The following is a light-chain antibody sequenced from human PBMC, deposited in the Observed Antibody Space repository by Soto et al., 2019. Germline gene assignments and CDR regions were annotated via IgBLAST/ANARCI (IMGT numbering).Light chain of an antibody. CDR3: QKYYTYPLT. V-gene: IGKV1-5*03. CDR2: KAS. CDR1: QSISSW. Sequence: DIPMTQSPSTLSASVGDRVTITCRASQSISSWLAWYQQRPGKAPKLLIYKASNLESGVPSRFSGSGSGTELTLTISSLHPDDFATYYCQKYYTYPLTFGPGTKVEIK. J-gene: IGKJ1*01.